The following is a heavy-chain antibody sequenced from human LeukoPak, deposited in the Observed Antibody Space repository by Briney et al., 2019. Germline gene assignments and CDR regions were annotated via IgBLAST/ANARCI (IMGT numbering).Heavy chain of an antibody. CDR1: GGSIGSTGSF. Sequence: PSETLSLTCSVSGGSIGSTGSFWGWIRQPAGKGLEWIGRIYTSGSTNYNPSLKSRVTMSVDTSKNQFSLKLSSVTAADTAVYFCARLVWVNFYGFLPRERHTLYFDYWGQGTLVTVSS. D-gene: IGHD3-10*01. CDR3: ARLVWVNFYGFLPRERHTLYFDY. J-gene: IGHJ4*02. CDR2: IYTSGST. V-gene: IGHV4-61*02.